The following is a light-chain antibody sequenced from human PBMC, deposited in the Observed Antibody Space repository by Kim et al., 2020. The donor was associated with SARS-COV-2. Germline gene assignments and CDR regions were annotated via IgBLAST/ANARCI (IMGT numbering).Light chain of an antibody. Sequence: DIQMTQSPSSLSASVGDRVTITCRASQDIRNDLGWYQQNPGRAPKRLIYGASSLQSGVPSRFSGSGSGTEFTLTISSLQPEDFATYFCLQHNTSPRTFGQGTRMEIK. CDR1: QDIRND. CDR2: GAS. J-gene: IGKJ5*01. CDR3: LQHNTSPRT. V-gene: IGKV1-17*01.